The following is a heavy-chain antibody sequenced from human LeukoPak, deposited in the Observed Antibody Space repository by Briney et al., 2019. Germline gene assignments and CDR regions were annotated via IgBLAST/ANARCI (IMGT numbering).Heavy chain of an antibody. CDR2: ISAYNGNT. CDR1: GYTFTSYG. CDR3: ARAPAALLWFGESGNFDY. V-gene: IGHV1-18*04. J-gene: IGHJ4*02. Sequence: ASVKVSCKASGYTFTSYGISWARQAPGQGLEWMGWISAYNGNTNYAQKLQGRVTMTTDTSTSTAYMELRSLRSDDTAVYYCARAPAALLWFGESGNFDYWGQGALVTVSS. D-gene: IGHD3-10*01.